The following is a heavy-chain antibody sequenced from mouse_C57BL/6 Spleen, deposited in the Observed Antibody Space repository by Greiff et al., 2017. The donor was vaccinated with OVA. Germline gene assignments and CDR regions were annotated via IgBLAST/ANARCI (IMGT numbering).Heavy chain of an antibody. D-gene: IGHD2-1*01. CDR3: ASPYGNYGGFAY. CDR2: ISYDGSN. V-gene: IGHV3-6*01. CDR1: GYSITRGYY. Sequence: EVKLMESGPGLVKPSQSLSLTCSVTGYSITRGYYWNWIRQFPGNKLEWMGYISYDGSNNYNPSLKNRISITRDTSKNQFFLKLNSVTTEDTATYYCASPYGNYGGFAYWGQGTLVTVSA. J-gene: IGHJ3*01.